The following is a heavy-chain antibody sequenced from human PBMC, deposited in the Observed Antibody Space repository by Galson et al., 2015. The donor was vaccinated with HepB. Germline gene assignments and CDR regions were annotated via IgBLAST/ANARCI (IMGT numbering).Heavy chain of an antibody. J-gene: IGHJ4*02. CDR3: ARGYSSGWGPYFDY. Sequence: SLRLSCAASGFTFSSYSMNWVRQAPGKGLEWVSSISSSSSYIYYADSVKGRFTISRDNAKNSLYLQMNSLRAEDTAVYYCARGYSSGWGPYFDYWGQGTLVTVSS. V-gene: IGHV3-21*01. D-gene: IGHD6-19*01. CDR1: GFTFSSYS. CDR2: ISSSSSYI.